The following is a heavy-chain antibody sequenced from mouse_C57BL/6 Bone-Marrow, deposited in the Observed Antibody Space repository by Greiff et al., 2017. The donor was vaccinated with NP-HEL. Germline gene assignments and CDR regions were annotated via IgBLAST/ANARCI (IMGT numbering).Heavy chain of an antibody. V-gene: IGHV5-6*01. J-gene: IGHJ1*03. CDR1: GFTFSSYG. CDR2: ISSGGSYP. CDR3: ARRGYYGFWYFDV. D-gene: IGHD1-1*01. Sequence: EVQLQQSGGDLVKPGGSLKLSCAASGFTFSSYGMSWVRQTPDKRLEWVATISSGGSYPYYPDSVKGRFTISRDNAKNTLYLQMSSLKPEDTAMYYCARRGYYGFWYFDVWGTGTTVTVSS.